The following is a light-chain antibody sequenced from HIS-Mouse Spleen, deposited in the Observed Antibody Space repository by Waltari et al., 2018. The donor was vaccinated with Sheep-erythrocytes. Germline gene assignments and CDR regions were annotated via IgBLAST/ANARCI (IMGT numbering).Light chain of an antibody. CDR3: SSYAGSNNWV. Sequence: QSALTQPPSASGSPGQSVTISCTGTSSDVGCYNYLPWYQQHPGKAPKLMIYEVSKRPSGVPDRFSGSKSGNTASLTVSGLQAEDEADYYCSSYAGSNNWVFGGGTKLTVL. CDR1: SSDVGCYNY. V-gene: IGLV2-8*01. J-gene: IGLJ3*02. CDR2: EVS.